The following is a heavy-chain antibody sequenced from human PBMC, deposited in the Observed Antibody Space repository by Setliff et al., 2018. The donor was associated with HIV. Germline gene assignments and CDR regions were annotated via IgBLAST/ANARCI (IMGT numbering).Heavy chain of an antibody. D-gene: IGHD6-6*01. CDR3: ARDSVARRTLGYYYYMDV. CDR2: IIPISGIT. Sequence: GASVKVSCKASGGTFSSYAFNWVRQAPGQGLEWMGGIIPISGITNYAQKFQGRVRLTADKSTSTAYMELSSLRSEDTAMYYCARDSVARRTLGYYYYMDVWGKGTTVTVSS. J-gene: IGHJ6*03. CDR1: GGTFSSYA. V-gene: IGHV1-69*10.